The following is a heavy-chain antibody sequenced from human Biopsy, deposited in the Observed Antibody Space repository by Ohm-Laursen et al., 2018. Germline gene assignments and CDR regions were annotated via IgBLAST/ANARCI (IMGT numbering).Heavy chain of an antibody. CDR2: IHYSGNT. D-gene: IGHD3-16*01. CDR1: GVSINTGGYY. Sequence: SDTLSLTCTASGVSINTGGYYWTWIRQHPGTGLEWIGYIHYSGNTLHNPSLKSRLTISVDTSRNQFSLKLTSVTAADTALYYCTRAGGGKIYGLWGQGTLVTVSS. V-gene: IGHV4-31*03. CDR3: TRAGGGKIYGL. J-gene: IGHJ4*02.